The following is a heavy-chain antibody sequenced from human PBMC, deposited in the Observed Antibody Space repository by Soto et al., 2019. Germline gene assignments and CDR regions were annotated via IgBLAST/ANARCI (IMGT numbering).Heavy chain of an antibody. D-gene: IGHD1-20*01. V-gene: IGHV4-39*01. J-gene: IGHJ4*02. Sequence: SETLSLTCAVSGASISGSYYYWAWLRQSPGKGPEWIGSVFYTGFTSYNPALESRVSVSVDTSKSQFSLKLSAVTAADTAVYYCATSQKGYNWNYLDHWGQGALVTVSS. CDR1: GASISGSYYY. CDR3: ATSQKGYNWNYLDH. CDR2: VFYTGFT.